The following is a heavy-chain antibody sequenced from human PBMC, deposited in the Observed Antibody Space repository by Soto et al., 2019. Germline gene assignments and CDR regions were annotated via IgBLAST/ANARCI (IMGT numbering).Heavy chain of an antibody. CDR3: ARDLRVAGTDYYGMDV. CDR2: ISSSSSYI. J-gene: IGHJ6*02. CDR1: GFTFSSYS. Sequence: LRLSCAASGFTFSSYSMNWVRQAPGKGLEWVSSISSSSSYIYYADSVKGRFTISRDNAKNSLYLQMNSLRAEDTAVYYCARDLRVAGTDYYGMDVWGQGTTFTVSS. V-gene: IGHV3-21*01. D-gene: IGHD6-19*01.